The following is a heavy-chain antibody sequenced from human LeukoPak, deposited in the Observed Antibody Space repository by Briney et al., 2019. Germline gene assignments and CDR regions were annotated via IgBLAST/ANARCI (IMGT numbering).Heavy chain of an antibody. CDR1: GYSFTTYW. J-gene: IGHJ4*02. Sequence: GESLKISCKGSGYSFTTYWIAWVRQTPGKGLEWMGFIHPGDSDTRYSPSFQGQVTISADKSISTAYLQWSSLKASDTAMYYCARHLGTAMVSPLGYWGQGTLVTVSS. D-gene: IGHD5-18*01. CDR3: ARHLGTAMVSPLGY. V-gene: IGHV5-51*01. CDR2: IHPGDSDT.